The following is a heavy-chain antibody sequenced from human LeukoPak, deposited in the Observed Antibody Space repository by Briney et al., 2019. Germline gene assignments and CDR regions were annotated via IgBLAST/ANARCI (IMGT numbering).Heavy chain of an antibody. D-gene: IGHD6-13*01. CDR2: IKSKTDGGTT. CDR3: TTGPSQYSSSWQNFDY. J-gene: IGHJ4*02. V-gene: IGHV3-15*01. CDR1: GFTFSDAW. Sequence: GGSLRLSCAASGFTFSDAWMSWVRQAPGKGLEWVGRIKSKTDGGTTDFAAPVKGRFTISRDDSKSTLSLQMNSLKTEDTAVYYCTTGPSQYSSSWQNFDYWGQGTLVTVSS.